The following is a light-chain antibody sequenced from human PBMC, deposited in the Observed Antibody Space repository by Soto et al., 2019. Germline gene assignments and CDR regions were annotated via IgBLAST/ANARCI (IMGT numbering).Light chain of an antibody. V-gene: IGKV1-39*01. CDR3: QQSFSTPQT. J-gene: IGKJ1*01. CDR2: SAT. CDR1: QSINNF. Sequence: DIKMTQSASSLTASLGDRVTITCRASQSINNFLNWYQQKPGQAPKLLMCSATTLLGGVPSRFSGSGSGADFSLTISSLQPEDFATYYCQQSFSTPQTFGQGTMVDIK.